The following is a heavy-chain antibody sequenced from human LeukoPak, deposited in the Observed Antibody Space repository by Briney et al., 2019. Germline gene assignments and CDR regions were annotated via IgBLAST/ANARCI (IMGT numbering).Heavy chain of an antibody. CDR3: ARGSGSGWYEDY. CDR2: MNPNSGNT. D-gene: IGHD6-19*01. CDR1: GYTFTCYD. Sequence: ASVKVSCKASGYTFTCYDINWVRQATGQGLEWMGWMNPNSGNTGYAQKFQGRVTMTRNTSISTAYMELSSLRSEDTAVYYCARGSGSGWYEDYWGQGTLVTVSS. V-gene: IGHV1-8*01. J-gene: IGHJ4*02.